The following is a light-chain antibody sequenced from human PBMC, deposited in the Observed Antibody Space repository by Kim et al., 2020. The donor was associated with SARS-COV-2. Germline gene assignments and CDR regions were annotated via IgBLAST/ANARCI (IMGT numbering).Light chain of an antibody. CDR1: SGHSSYA. CDR3: QTWGTGINWV. J-gene: IGLJ3*02. Sequence: VKLTCTLSSGHSSYAIAWHQQQPEKGPRYLMKLNSDGSHSKGDGISDRFSGSSSGAERYLTISSLQSEDEADYYCQTWGTGINWVFGGGTQLTVL. V-gene: IGLV4-69*01. CDR2: LNSDGSH.